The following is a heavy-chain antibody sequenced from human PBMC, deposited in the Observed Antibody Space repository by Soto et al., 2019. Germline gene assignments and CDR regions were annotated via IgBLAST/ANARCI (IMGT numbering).Heavy chain of an antibody. CDR3: ARHLWVLRFLEWLENYYYGMDV. Sequence: PSETLSLTCTVSGGSISSSSYYWGWIRQPPGKGLEWIGSIYYSGSTYYNPSLKSRVTISVDTSKNQFSLKLSSVTAADTAVYYCARHLWVLRFLEWLENYYYGMDVWGQGTTVTVSS. CDR2: IYYSGST. V-gene: IGHV4-39*01. D-gene: IGHD3-3*01. CDR1: GGSISSSSYY. J-gene: IGHJ6*02.